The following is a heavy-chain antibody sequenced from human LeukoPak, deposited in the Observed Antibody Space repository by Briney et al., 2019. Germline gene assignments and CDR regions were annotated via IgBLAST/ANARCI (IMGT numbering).Heavy chain of an antibody. CDR1: GYTFTVHY. CDR3: ARSAGLDQ. V-gene: IGHV1-2*02. J-gene: IGHJ4*02. CDR2: ISPSSGDT. Sequence: ASVKVSCKTSGYTFTVHYIHWVRQAPGQGLEWMGWISPSSGDTNYAQKFQGRVTMTRDTSISTVYMELRSLRSDDSAVYYCARSAGLDQSGQGTLVTVSS. D-gene: IGHD4/OR15-4a*01.